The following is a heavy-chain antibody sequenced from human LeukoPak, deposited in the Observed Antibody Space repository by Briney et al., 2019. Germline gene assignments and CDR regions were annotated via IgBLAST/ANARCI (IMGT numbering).Heavy chain of an antibody. CDR1: GFSFSSYG. CDR2: IRSDGSNK. CDR3: AKEFAHWIPDY. Sequence: GGSLRLSCAGSGFSFSSYGMHWVRQAPGKGLEWMAFIRSDGSNKYYADSVKGRFTISRDNSKNTLYLQMNSLRAEDTAVYYCAKEFAHWIPDYWGQGTLVTVSS. J-gene: IGHJ4*02. V-gene: IGHV3-30*02. D-gene: IGHD1-1*01.